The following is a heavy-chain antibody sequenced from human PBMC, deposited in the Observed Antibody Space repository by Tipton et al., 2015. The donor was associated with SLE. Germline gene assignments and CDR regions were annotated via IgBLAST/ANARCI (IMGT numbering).Heavy chain of an antibody. CDR3: VRQVGYNYYVN. D-gene: IGHD5-24*01. J-gene: IGHJ4*02. CDR2: FYPSESAS. CDR1: GYTFSSYW. V-gene: IGHV5-51*01. Sequence: VQLVQSGAEVKKSGESLKISCKASGYTFSSYWITWVRQTPVKGLEWMGIFYPSESASRYSPSFQGQVTISADTSTSTAYLQWSSLRASDSGMYYCVRQVGYNYYVNWGQGTLVTVSS.